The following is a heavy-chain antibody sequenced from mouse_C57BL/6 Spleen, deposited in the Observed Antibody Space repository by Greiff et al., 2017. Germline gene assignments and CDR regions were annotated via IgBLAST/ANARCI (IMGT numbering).Heavy chain of an antibody. D-gene: IGHD2-4*01. CDR1: GYTFTSYW. Sequence: VQLQQSGAELVKPGASVKLSCKASGYTFTSYWMHWVKQRPGQGLEWIGMIHPNSGSTNYNEKFKSKATLTVDKSSSTAYMQLSSLTSEDSAVYYCARDEGLRRGFAYWGQGTLVTVSA. J-gene: IGHJ3*01. CDR3: ARDEGLRRGFAY. CDR2: IHPNSGST. V-gene: IGHV1-64*01.